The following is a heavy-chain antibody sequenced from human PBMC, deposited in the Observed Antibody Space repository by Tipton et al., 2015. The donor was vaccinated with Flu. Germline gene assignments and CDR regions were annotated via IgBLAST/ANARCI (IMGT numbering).Heavy chain of an antibody. J-gene: IGHJ4*02. CDR2: INHSGST. Sequence: TLSLTCAVYGGSFSGYYWSWIRQPPGKGLEWIGEINHSGSTNYNPSLKSRVTISVDTSKNQFSLKLSSVTAADTAVYYCARRTYGSGLDYWGQGTLVTVSS. V-gene: IGHV4-34*01. CDR3: ARRTYGSGLDY. CDR1: GGSFSGYY. D-gene: IGHD3-10*01.